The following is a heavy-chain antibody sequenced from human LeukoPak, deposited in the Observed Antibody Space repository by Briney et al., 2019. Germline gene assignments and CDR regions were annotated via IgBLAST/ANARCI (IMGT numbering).Heavy chain of an antibody. Sequence: VASVKVSCKASGYTFTSYDINWVRQATGQGLEWMGWMNPNSGNTGYAQKFQGRVTMTRNTSISTAYMELSSLRSEDTAVYYCARAFSSVVPATRTRYYYYGMDVWGQGTTVTVSS. D-gene: IGHD2-2*01. V-gene: IGHV1-8*01. J-gene: IGHJ6*02. CDR2: MNPNSGNT. CDR3: ARAFSSVVPATRTRYYYYGMDV. CDR1: GYTFTSYD.